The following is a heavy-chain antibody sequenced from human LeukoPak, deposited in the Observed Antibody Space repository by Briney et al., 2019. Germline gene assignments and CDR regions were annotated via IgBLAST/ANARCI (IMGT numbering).Heavy chain of an antibody. D-gene: IGHD3-10*01. J-gene: IGHJ3*02. V-gene: IGHV4-39*07. Sequence: SETLSLTCTVSGGSISSSSYYWGWIRQPPGKGLEWIGSIYHSGSTYYNPSLKSRVTISVDTSKNQFSLKLSSVTAADTAVYYCARGSVLLWFGDNYDAFDIWGQGTMVTVSS. CDR1: GGSISSSSYY. CDR2: IYHSGST. CDR3: ARGSVLLWFGDNYDAFDI.